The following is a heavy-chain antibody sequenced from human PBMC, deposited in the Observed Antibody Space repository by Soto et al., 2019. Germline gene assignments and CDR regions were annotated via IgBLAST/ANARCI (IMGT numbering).Heavy chain of an antibody. V-gene: IGHV1-2*04. D-gene: IGHD1-26*01. CDR3: ARDLLKGYFRYGMDV. J-gene: IGHJ6*02. Sequence: ASVKVSCKASGYTFTSYGISWVRQAPGQGLEWMGWINPNSGGTNYAQKFQGWVTMTRDTSISTAYMELSRLRSDDTAVYYCARDLLKGYFRYGMDVWGQGTTVTVSS. CDR1: GYTFTSYG. CDR2: INPNSGGT.